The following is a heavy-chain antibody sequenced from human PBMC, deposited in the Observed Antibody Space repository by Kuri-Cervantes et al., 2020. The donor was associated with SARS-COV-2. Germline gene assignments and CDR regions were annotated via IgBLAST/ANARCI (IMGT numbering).Heavy chain of an antibody. V-gene: IGHV1-2*02. CDR1: GYTFTGYY. CDR3: ARGYTIFGVVGYFDL. J-gene: IGHJ2*01. Sequence: ASVKVSCKASGYTFTGYYMHWVRQAPGQGLEWMGWINPNSGGTNYAQKFQGRVTMTRDTYISTAYMELSRLRSDDTAVYYCARGYTIFGVVGYFDLWGRGTLVTVSS. D-gene: IGHD3-3*01. CDR2: INPNSGGT.